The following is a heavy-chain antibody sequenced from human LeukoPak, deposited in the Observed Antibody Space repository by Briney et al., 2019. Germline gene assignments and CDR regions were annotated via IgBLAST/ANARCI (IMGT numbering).Heavy chain of an antibody. CDR2: IHYSGST. Sequence: SETLSLTCTVSGGSISSYYWSWIRQPPGKGLEWIGYIHYSGSTHYNPSLKSRVTISVDTSKNQVSLKLRSVTAADTAVYYCARQKITPLGWFDPWGQGTLVTVSS. CDR3: ARQKITPLGWFDP. V-gene: IGHV4-59*01. CDR1: GGSISSYY. D-gene: IGHD3-16*01. J-gene: IGHJ5*02.